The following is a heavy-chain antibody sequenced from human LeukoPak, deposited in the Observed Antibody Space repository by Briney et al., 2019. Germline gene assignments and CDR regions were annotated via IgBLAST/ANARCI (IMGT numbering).Heavy chain of an antibody. J-gene: IGHJ4*02. CDR1: GYTFTNYG. CDR2: ISAYNGNT. D-gene: IGHD6-13*01. Sequence: ASVKVSCKASGYTFTNYGISWVRQAPGQGLEWMGWISAYNGNTNYAQKLQGRVIMTTDTSTNTAYMELRSLRSDDTAVYYCARGGRSSSWPAPSDYWGQGTLVTVSS. V-gene: IGHV1-18*01. CDR3: ARGGRSSSWPAPSDY.